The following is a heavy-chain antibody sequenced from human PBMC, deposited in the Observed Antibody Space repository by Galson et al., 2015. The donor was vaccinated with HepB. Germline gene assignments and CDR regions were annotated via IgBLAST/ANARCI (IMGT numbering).Heavy chain of an antibody. CDR1: GGTFNSLS. V-gene: IGHV1-69*10. J-gene: IGHJ4*02. CDR3: ATGADCSGGSCSEGY. D-gene: IGHD2-21*02. Sequence: SVKVSCKASGGTFNSLSINWVRQAPGQGLEWMGGVVPVFGVGNYAQKFQDRVTITVDKPTTTVYMDLTRLTSEDTAIYYCATGADCSGGSCSEGYWGRGTLVTVSS. CDR2: VVPVFGVG.